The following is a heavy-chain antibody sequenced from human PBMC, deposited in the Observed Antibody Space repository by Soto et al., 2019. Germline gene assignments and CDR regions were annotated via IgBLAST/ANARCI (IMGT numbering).Heavy chain of an antibody. CDR3: ARHGKVLRFLGNPWGFDP. V-gene: IGHV4-59*08. CDR2: IYYSGST. CDR1: GGSISSYY. Sequence: QVQLQESGPGLVKPSETLSLTCTVSGGSISSYYWSWIRQPPGKGLEWIGYIYYSGSTNYNPSLKSRVTISVDTSKNQFSLKLSSVTAADTAVYYCARHGKVLRFLGNPWGFDPWGQGTLVTVSS. J-gene: IGHJ5*02. D-gene: IGHD3-3*01.